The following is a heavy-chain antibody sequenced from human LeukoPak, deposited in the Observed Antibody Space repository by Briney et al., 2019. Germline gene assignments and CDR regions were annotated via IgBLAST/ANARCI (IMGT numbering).Heavy chain of an antibody. CDR1: GGSISSSSYY. V-gene: IGHV4-39*01. J-gene: IGHJ5*02. D-gene: IGHD4-17*01. CDR2: IYYSGST. CDR3: ARRPSGESNWFDP. Sequence: SETLSLTCTVSGGSISSSSYYWGWIRQPPGKGLEWNGSIYYSGSTYYNPSLKRRVTISVDTSTNQSSLKLSSVTAADAAVYYCARRPSGESNWFDPWGQGTLVTVSS.